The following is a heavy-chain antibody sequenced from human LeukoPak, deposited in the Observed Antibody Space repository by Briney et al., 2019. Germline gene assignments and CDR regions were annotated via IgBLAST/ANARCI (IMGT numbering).Heavy chain of an antibody. J-gene: IGHJ4*02. CDR1: GFTFSNYA. Sequence: PGGYLRLSCAASGFTFSNYAMSWVRQAPGKGLEWVSAISSSGDNTYYADSVKGRFTISRDNSKNTLYLQMNSLRAEDTAVYFCAKVDARSSSWYYEDYWGQGTLVTVSS. V-gene: IGHV3-23*01. D-gene: IGHD6-13*01. CDR2: ISSSGDNT. CDR3: AKVDARSSSWYYEDY.